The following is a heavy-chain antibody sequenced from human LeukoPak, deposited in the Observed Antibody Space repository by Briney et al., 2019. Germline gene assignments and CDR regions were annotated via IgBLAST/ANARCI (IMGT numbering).Heavy chain of an antibody. CDR2: INPNSCGT. Sequence: ASVKVSCKASGYTFTGYYMHWVRQAPGQGLEWMGRINPNSCGTNYAQKFQGRVTMTRDTSISTAYMELSRLRSDDTAVYYCARDGQITIFGVVPSYYMDVWGKGTTVTVSS. J-gene: IGHJ6*03. V-gene: IGHV1-2*06. CDR1: GYTFTGYY. D-gene: IGHD3-3*01. CDR3: ARDGQITIFGVVPSYYMDV.